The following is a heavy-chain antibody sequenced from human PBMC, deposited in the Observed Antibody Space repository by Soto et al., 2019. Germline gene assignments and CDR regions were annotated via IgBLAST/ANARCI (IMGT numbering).Heavy chain of an antibody. CDR2: INSDGSST. Sequence: GGSLRLSCAASGFTFSSYWMHWVRQAPGKGLVWVPRINSDGSSTSYADSVKGRFTISRDNAKNTLYLQMNSLRAEDTAVYYCASATNYYGSGSPSDYYYYGMDVWGQGTTVTVSS. CDR1: GFTFSSYW. V-gene: IGHV3-74*01. D-gene: IGHD3-10*01. J-gene: IGHJ6*02. CDR3: ASATNYYGSGSPSDYYYYGMDV.